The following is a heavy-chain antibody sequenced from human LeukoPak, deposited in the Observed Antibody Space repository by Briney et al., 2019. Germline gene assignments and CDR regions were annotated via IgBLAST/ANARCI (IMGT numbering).Heavy chain of an antibody. D-gene: IGHD3-10*02. CDR1: GFTFSGYG. J-gene: IGHJ6*04. CDR2: VRYDASNK. CDR3: AELGITMIGGV. Sequence: GGSLRLSCAASGFTFSGYGMHWVRQAPGKGLEWVAFVRYDASNKYYADSVKGRFTVSRDNAKNSLYLQMNSLRAEDTAVYYCAELGITMIGGVWGKGTTVTISS. V-gene: IGHV3-30*02.